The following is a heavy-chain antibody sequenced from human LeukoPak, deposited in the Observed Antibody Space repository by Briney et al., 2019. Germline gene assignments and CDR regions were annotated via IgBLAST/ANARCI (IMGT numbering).Heavy chain of an antibody. CDR1: GYTFTGYY. D-gene: IGHD2-2*02. CDR2: INPNSGGT. CDR3: AGDADCSSTSCYTPYYFDY. J-gene: IGHJ4*02. Sequence: GASVKVSCKTSGYTFTGYYMHWVRQAPGQGLEWMGWINPNSGGTNYAQKFQGRVTMTRDTSISTAYMELSRLRSDDTAVYYCAGDADCSSTSCYTPYYFDYWGQGTLVTVSS. V-gene: IGHV1-2*02.